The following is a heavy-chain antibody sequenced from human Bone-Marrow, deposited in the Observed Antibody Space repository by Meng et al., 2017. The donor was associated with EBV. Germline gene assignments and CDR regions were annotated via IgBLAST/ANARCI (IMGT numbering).Heavy chain of an antibody. CDR1: GGSVSSGSYY. J-gene: IGHJ5*02. Sequence: QGPRQESGPGLVKPSETLSLTCTVSGGSVSSGSYYWSWIRQPPGKGLEWIGYIYYSGSTNYNPSLKSRVTISVDTSKNQFSLKLSSVTAADTAVYYCARGSIVGVNWFDPWGQGTLVTVSS. CDR2: IYYSGST. D-gene: IGHD2-21*01. CDR3: ARGSIVGVNWFDP. V-gene: IGHV4-61*01.